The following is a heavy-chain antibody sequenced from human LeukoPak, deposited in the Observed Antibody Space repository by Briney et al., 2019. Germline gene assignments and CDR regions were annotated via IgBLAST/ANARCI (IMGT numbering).Heavy chain of an antibody. CDR3: ARESIAVAGAPFDY. CDR2: IRSGSTI. Sequence: GGSLRLSCAASGFIYSRYEMNWARQARGKGLECLLYIRSGSTIYDADSVKGRFPISRDNAKNSLYLQMNSLRAGGTAVYYCARESIAVAGAPFDYWGQGTLVSVPS. V-gene: IGHV3-48*03. D-gene: IGHD6-19*01. J-gene: IGHJ4*02. CDR1: GFIYSRYE.